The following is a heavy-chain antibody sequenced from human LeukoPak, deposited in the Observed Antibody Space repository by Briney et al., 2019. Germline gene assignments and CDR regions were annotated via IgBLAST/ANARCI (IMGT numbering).Heavy chain of an antibody. CDR2: IIPIFGTA. J-gene: IGHJ4*02. V-gene: IGHV1-69*05. Sequence: SVKVSCKASGGTFSSYAISLVRQAPGQGLEWMGRIIPIFGTANYAQKFQGRVTITTDESTSTAYMELSSLRSEDTAVYYCARVYDFWSGYVLWGQGTLVTVSS. D-gene: IGHD3-3*01. CDR3: ARVYDFWSGYVL. CDR1: GGTFSSYA.